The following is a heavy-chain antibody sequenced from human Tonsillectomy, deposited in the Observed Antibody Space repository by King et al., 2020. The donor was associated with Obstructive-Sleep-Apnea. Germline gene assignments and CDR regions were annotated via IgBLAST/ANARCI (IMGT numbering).Heavy chain of an antibody. V-gene: IGHV4-34*01. D-gene: IGHD2-2*01. CDR2: INHSGST. CDR1: GGSFSGYY. Sequence: VQLPQWGAGLLKPSETLSLPCAVYGGSFSGYYWSWLRQPPGKGLEWIGEINHSGSTNYNPSLKSRVTISVDTSKNQFSLKLSSVTAADTAVYYCATSTTDIVVVPAATVYYYYGMDVWGQGTTVTVSS. J-gene: IGHJ6*02. CDR3: ATSTTDIVVVPAATVYYYYGMDV.